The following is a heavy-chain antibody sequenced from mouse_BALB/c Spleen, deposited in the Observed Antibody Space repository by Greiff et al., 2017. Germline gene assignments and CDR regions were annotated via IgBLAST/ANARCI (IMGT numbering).Heavy chain of an antibody. CDR3: ARGGNYAMDY. D-gene: IGHD1-1*02. V-gene: IGHV14-1*02. Sequence: VQLKQPGAELVRPGASVKLSCKASGYTFTSYWINWVKQRPGQGLEWIGRIDPANGNTKYDPKFQGKATITADTSSNTAYLQLSSLTSEDTAVYYCARGGNYAMDYWGQGTSVTVSS. CDR1: GYTFTSYW. CDR2: IDPANGNT. J-gene: IGHJ4*01.